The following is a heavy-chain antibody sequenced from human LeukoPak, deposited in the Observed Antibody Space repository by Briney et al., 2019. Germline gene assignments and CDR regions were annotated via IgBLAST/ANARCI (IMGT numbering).Heavy chain of an antibody. D-gene: IGHD2-8*02. CDR3: ARVTGYCTGGVCPLLRSGFHYYYYMDV. CDR2: MNPNSGNT. CDR1: GYTFTSYD. J-gene: IGHJ6*03. Sequence: ASVKVSCKASGYTFTSYDINWVRQATGQGLEWMGWMNPNSGNTGYAQKFQGRVTMTRNTSISTAYMELSSLRSEDTAVYYCARVTGYCTGGVCPLLRSGFHYYYYMDVWGKGTTVTVSS. V-gene: IGHV1-8*01.